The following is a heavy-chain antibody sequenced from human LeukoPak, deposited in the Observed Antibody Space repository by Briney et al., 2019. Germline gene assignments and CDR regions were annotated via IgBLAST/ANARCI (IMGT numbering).Heavy chain of an antibody. Sequence: SETLSLTCTVSGGSISSSNTFWGWTRQPPGRGLEWVGSVSNSGSTSYNPSLNSRVTISADTSKNQFSLKVRSVTAADTAVYYCTKGVTIAAGEKWGQGTLVTVS. CDR3: TKGVTIAAGEK. CDR2: VSNSGST. J-gene: IGHJ4*02. D-gene: IGHD6-13*01. CDR1: GGSISSSNTF. V-gene: IGHV4-39*07.